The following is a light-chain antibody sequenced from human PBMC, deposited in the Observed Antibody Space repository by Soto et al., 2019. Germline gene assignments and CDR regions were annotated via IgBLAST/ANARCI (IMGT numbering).Light chain of an antibody. V-gene: IGLV2-11*01. CDR2: DVS. J-gene: IGLJ1*01. Sequence: QSALTQPRSVSGSPRQSVTIPCTGTSSDVGGYNYGSCYQQHPGKAPKLMIYDVSKRTSGVPDRLSGSKSGNTAALTISGLQPEDGDDYYCCSYAGSPYVFGPGTKFTVL. CDR1: SSDVGGYNY. CDR3: CSYAGSPYV.